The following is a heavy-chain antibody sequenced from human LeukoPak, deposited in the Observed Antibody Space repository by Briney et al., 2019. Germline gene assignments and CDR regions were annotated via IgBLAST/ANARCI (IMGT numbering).Heavy chain of an antibody. Sequence: ASVKVSCKAYGYTFNGYYIHWVRQAPGQGLEWVGWINPSSGGTNYAQKFQGRVTMTRDTSISTAYMELSRLRSDDTAVYYCAQSTRGTMVRGVIYSYYMDVWGKGTTVTISS. D-gene: IGHD3-10*01. CDR3: AQSTRGTMVRGVIYSYYMDV. CDR1: GYTFNGYY. V-gene: IGHV1-2*02. CDR2: INPSSGGT. J-gene: IGHJ6*03.